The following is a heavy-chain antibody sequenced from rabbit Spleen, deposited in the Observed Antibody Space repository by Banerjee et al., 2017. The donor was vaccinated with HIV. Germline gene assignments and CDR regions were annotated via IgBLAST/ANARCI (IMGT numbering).Heavy chain of an antibody. J-gene: IGHJ4*01. D-gene: IGHD1-1*01. V-gene: IGHV1S45*01. CDR3: ARDLLGVIGWNFYL. CDR2: IATITGKT. Sequence: QEQLEESGGGLVQPEGSLTLSCTASGFSFSEKEVMCWVRQALGKGLEWIGCIATITGKTFYATWAKGRFTISRASSTTVTLRMTSLTAADRATYFCARDLLGVIGWNFYLWGQGTLVTVS. CDR1: GFSFSEKEV.